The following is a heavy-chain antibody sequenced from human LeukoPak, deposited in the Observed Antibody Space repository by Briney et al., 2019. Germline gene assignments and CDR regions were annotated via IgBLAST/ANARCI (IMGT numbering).Heavy chain of an antibody. CDR3: ARDPRAPSSGYPLLGGMDV. D-gene: IGHD3-22*01. CDR2: INPKRGGT. J-gene: IGHJ6*02. Sequence: ASVKVSCKASGYTFTGYYMLWVRQAPGQGLEWMGWINPKRGGTNYAQKFQGRVTMTRDTSISTAYMELSRLRSDDTAVYYCARDPRAPSSGYPLLGGMDVWGQGTTVTVSS. CDR1: GYTFTGYY. V-gene: IGHV1-2*02.